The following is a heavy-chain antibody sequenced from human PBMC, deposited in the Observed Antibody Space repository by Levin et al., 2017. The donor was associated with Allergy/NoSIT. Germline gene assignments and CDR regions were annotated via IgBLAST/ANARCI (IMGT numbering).Heavy chain of an antibody. CDR2: IKQDGSEK. J-gene: IGHJ6*03. V-gene: IGHV3-7*03. CDR1: GFSFSNIW. CDR3: AKRGARYYYYTDV. Sequence: VASVKVSCVASGFSFSNIWMSWVRQAPGKGLEWVANIKQDGSEKNYVDSVKGRFTISRDNAKDSLYLQMNSLRAEDTAVYYCAKRGARYYYYTDVWGTGTTVTVSS. D-gene: IGHD3-10*01.